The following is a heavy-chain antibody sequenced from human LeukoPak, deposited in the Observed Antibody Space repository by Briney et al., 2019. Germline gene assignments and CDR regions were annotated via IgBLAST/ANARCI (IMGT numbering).Heavy chain of an antibody. CDR3: AKAHRIRPRRYNWFDP. D-gene: IGHD2/OR15-2a*01. CDR1: GFTFSSYA. J-gene: IGHJ5*02. V-gene: IGHV3-23*01. Sequence: PGGSLRLSCAASGFTFSSYAMSWVRQAPGKGLEWVSAISGSGGSTYYADSVKGRFTISRDNSKNTLYLQMNSLRAEDTAVYYCAKAHRIRPRRYNWFDPWGQGTLVTVSS. CDR2: ISGSGGST.